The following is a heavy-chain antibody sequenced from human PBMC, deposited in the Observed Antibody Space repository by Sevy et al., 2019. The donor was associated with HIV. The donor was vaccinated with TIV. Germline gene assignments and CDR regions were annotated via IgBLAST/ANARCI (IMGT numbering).Heavy chain of an antibody. Sequence: GGSLRLSCAASGFNFSPYALHWVRQVPGKGLEWVATISSDGSKRYYTDSVKGRFSISRDNSKNTLYLQMNNLTPEDKGVVYWAKDGYYYDSRSSDWFDPWGQGALVTVSS. CDR2: ISSDGSKR. J-gene: IGHJ5*02. D-gene: IGHD3-22*01. CDR1: GFNFSPYA. CDR3: AKDGYYYDSRSSDWFDP. V-gene: IGHV3-30*18.